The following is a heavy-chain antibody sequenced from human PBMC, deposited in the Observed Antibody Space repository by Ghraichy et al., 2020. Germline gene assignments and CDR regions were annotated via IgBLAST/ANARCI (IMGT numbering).Heavy chain of an antibody. CDR2: IDHYGNS. D-gene: IGHD5-12*01. J-gene: IGHJ4*02. CDR3: GRKAHYDSVDY. CDR1: GGSFSGYY. V-gene: IGHV4-34*01. Sequence: SETLSLTCAVYGGSFSGYYWTWIRQPPGKGLEWIGEIDHYGNSIYNPSLKSRVTMSVDTSKNQISLNLISVAAADTAVYYCGRKAHYDSVDYWGQGTLVIVSS.